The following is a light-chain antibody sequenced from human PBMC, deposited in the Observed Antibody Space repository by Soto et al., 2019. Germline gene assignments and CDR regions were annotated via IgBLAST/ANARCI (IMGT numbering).Light chain of an antibody. CDR2: EVS. J-gene: IGLJ1*01. Sequence: QSALTQPPSASGSPGQSVTISCTGTSSDAGGYNYVSWYQQHPGKAPKLMIYEVSKRPSGVPDRFSGSKSGNTASLTVSGLQAEDEADYYCSSYAGSNNFPYVFGTGTKVTVL. CDR1: SSDAGGYNY. V-gene: IGLV2-8*01. CDR3: SSYAGSNNFPYV.